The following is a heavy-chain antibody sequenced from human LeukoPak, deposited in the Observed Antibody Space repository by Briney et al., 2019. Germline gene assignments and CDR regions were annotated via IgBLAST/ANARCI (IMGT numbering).Heavy chain of an antibody. CDR3: ARDHRDATPLWFGETIGDNWFDP. D-gene: IGHD3-10*01. CDR2: ISAYNGNT. V-gene: IGHV1-18*04. Sequence: ASVKVSCKASGYTFTSDGISWVRQAPGQGLEWMGWISAYNGNTNYAQKLQGRVTLTTDTSTSTAYMGLRSLRSDDTAVYYCARDHRDATPLWFGETIGDNWFDPWGQGTLVTVSS. J-gene: IGHJ5*02. CDR1: GYTFTSDG.